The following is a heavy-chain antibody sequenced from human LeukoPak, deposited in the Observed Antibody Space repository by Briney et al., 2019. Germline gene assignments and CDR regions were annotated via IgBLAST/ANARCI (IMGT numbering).Heavy chain of an antibody. CDR3: AKDPVEMATIFATPPLY. CDR1: GFTFSSYG. V-gene: IGHV3-30*18. CDR2: ISYDGSNK. D-gene: IGHD5-24*01. Sequence: GGSLRLSCAASGFTFSSYGMHWVRQAPGKGLEWVAVISYDGSNKYYADSVKGRFTISRDNSKNTLYPQMNSLRAEDTAVYYCAKDPVEMATIFATPPLYWGQGTLVTVSS. J-gene: IGHJ4*02.